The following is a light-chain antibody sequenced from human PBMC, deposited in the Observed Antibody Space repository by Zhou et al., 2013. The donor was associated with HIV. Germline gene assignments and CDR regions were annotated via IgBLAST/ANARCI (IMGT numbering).Light chain of an antibody. J-gene: IGKJ2*01. Sequence: DIQMTQSPSTLSASVGDRVTITCRASQSISDWLAWYQQKPGKDPKVLIYKASSLESGVPSRFSGNGSGTEFTLTISSLQPDDFATYYCQQYNSYSQTFGQGTKLEIK. V-gene: IGKV1-5*03. CDR2: KAS. CDR3: QQYNSYSQT. CDR1: QSISDW.